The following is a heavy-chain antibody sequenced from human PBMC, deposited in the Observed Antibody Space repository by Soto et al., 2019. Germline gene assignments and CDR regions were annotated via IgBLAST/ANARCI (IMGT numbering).Heavy chain of an antibody. D-gene: IGHD2-2*01. CDR1: GGSISSYY. V-gene: IGHV4-59*12. J-gene: IGHJ5*02. CDR2: IFYSGST. Sequence: SETLSLTCTVSGGSISSYYWSWIRQPPGKGLEWIGYIFYSGSTNYNPSLKSRLTISVDTSKNQFSLKLSSVTAADTAVYYCARGRYCSSARCYAGWFDPWGQGALVTVSS. CDR3: ARGRYCSSARCYAGWFDP.